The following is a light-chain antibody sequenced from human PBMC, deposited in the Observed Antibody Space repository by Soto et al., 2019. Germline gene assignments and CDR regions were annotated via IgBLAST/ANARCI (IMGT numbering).Light chain of an antibody. CDR3: PPVYNYPLT. J-gene: IGKJ5*01. CDR1: QGVSSS. CDR2: DAS. Sequence: AIQLTQSPSSLSASVGDRVTITCRASQGVSSSLAWYQQKPGTAPKLLIYDASDLETGVPSRFSGRGTGTDFTLTLRRPQPGDFSTYYCPPVYNYPLTFGQGTRLEIK. V-gene: IGKV1D-13*01.